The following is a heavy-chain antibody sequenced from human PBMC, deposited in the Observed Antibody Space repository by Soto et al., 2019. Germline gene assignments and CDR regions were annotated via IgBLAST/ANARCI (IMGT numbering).Heavy chain of an antibody. CDR2: ISSSSSYI. V-gene: IGHV3-21*01. CDR1: GFTFSSYS. D-gene: IGHD3-16*01. Sequence: GESLKISCAASGFTFSSYSMNWVRQAPGKGLEWVSSISSSSSYIYYADSVKGRFTISRDNAKNSLYLQMNSLRAEDTAVYYCARAGLQGGYFDYWGQGTLVTVSS. J-gene: IGHJ4*02. CDR3: ARAGLQGGYFDY.